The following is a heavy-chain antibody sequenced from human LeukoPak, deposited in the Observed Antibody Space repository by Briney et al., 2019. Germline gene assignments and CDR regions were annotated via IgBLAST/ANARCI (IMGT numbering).Heavy chain of an antibody. CDR3: AKNGFYYESSGYYGN. J-gene: IGHJ4*02. V-gene: IGHV3-30*18. CDR1: GFTFSSYG. CDR2: ISYDGSNK. Sequence: GGSLRLSCAASGFTFSSYGMHWVRQAPGKGLEWVAVISYDGSNKYYAESVKGRFTISRDNSKNTLYLQMNSLRAEDTAVYYCAKNGFYYESSGYYGNWGQGTLVTVSS. D-gene: IGHD3-22*01.